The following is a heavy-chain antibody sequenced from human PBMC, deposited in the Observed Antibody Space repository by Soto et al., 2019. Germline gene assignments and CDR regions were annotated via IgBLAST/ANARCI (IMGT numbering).Heavy chain of an antibody. Sequence: PGGSLRLSCAASGFTFDDYAMHWVRQAPGKGLEWVSGISWNSGSIDYADSVKGRFTISRDYAKNSLYLQVNSVRAEDTALYFCAKDIFGLAVSGRQAFDIWGQGTMVIVSS. CDR2: ISWNSGSI. CDR3: AKDIFGLAVSGRQAFDI. V-gene: IGHV3-9*01. J-gene: IGHJ3*02. D-gene: IGHD6-19*01. CDR1: GFTFDDYA.